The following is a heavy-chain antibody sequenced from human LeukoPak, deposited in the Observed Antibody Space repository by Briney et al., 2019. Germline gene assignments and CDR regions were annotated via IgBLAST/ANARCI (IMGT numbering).Heavy chain of an antibody. CDR1: GGSISSGDYY. Sequence: PSETLSLTCTVSGGSISSGDYYWSWIRQHPGKGLEWIGYIYYSGSTYYNPSLKSRVTISVDTSKNHFSLELSSVTAADTAMYYRARSHETFSYDTSGYYTFDSWGQGTLVTVSS. V-gene: IGHV4-31*03. J-gene: IGHJ4*02. D-gene: IGHD3-22*01. CDR3: ARSHETFSYDTSGYYTFDS. CDR2: IYYSGST.